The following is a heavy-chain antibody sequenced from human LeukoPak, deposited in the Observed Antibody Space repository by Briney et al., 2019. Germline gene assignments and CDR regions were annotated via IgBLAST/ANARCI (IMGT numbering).Heavy chain of an antibody. CDR3: AKDRYGWASYDYYGMDV. Sequence: GRSLRLSCAASGFTFSSYCMRWVRQAPGKGLEWVAVISYDGSNKYYEDSVKGRFTISRDNSKNTLYLQMNSLRAEDTAVYYCAKDRYGWASYDYYGMDVWGKGTTVTVSS. V-gene: IGHV3-30*18. J-gene: IGHJ6*04. CDR1: GFTFSSYC. D-gene: IGHD3-10*01. CDR2: ISYDGSNK.